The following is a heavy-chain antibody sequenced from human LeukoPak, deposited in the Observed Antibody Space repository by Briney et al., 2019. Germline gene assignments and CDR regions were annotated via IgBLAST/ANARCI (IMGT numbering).Heavy chain of an antibody. CDR2: ISYDGSNQ. Sequence: GGSPRLSCEASGFTFIGYGMHWVRQAPGKGLEWVAGISYDGSNQYYTDSVKGRFTISRDNSKNTLYLQMNSLRAEDTAVYYCAKDAPSRTVMVRGVIGMDVWGQGTTVTVSS. D-gene: IGHD3-10*01. J-gene: IGHJ6*02. CDR3: AKDAPSRTVMVRGVIGMDV. CDR1: GFTFIGYG. V-gene: IGHV3-30*18.